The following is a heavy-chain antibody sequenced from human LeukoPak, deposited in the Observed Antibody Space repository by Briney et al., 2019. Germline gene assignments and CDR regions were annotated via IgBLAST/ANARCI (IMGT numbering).Heavy chain of an antibody. CDR1: GGTISSHY. CDR3: ARRCISSWGCGMDV. V-gene: IGHV4-59*08. Sequence: PSETLSLTCTVSGGTISSHYWSWIRQPPGKGLEWIGDIYYSGSTNYNPSLKSRVTISADTSKNQFSLKLSSVTAADTAVYYCARRCISSWGCGMDVWGQGTTVTVSS. D-gene: IGHD6-13*01. J-gene: IGHJ6*02. CDR2: IYYSGST.